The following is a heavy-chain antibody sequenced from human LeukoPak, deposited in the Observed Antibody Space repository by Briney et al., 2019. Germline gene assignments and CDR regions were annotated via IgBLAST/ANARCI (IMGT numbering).Heavy chain of an antibody. CDR1: GFIFKNYD. D-gene: IGHD2-8*01. CDR3: AKAPYCPNDVCRYFDY. Sequence: PGRSLRLSCEASGFIFKNYDMHWVRQAPGRGLECVAVISYDGTRKYYADSVKGRFTISRDNSRSTVFLQMSSLRAEDTAVYYCAKAPYCPNDVCRYFDYWGQGILVTVSS. V-gene: IGHV3-30*07. J-gene: IGHJ4*02. CDR2: ISYDGTRK.